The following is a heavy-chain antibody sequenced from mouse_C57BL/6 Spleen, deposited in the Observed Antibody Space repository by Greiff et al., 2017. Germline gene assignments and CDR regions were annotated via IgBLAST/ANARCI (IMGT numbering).Heavy chain of an antibody. CDR2: IHPNSGST. CDR1: GYTFPSYW. J-gene: IGHJ2*01. Sequence: QVQLQQPGAELVKPGASVKLSCKASGYTFPSYWMPWVKQRPGQGLEWIGMIHPNSGSTNYNEKFKSKATLTVDKSSSTAYMQLSSLTSEDSAVYYCARGGSTLFDYWGQGTTLTVSS. V-gene: IGHV1-64*01. D-gene: IGHD1-1*01. CDR3: ARGGSTLFDY.